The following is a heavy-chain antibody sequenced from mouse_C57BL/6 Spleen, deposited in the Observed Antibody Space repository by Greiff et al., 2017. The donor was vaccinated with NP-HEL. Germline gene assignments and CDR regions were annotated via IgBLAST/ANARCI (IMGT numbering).Heavy chain of an antibody. V-gene: IGHV5-17*01. Sequence: EVKLVESGGGLVKPGGSLKLSCAASGFTFSDYGMHWVRQAPEKGLEWVAYISSGSSTIYYADTVKGRFTISRDNAKNTLFLQMTSLRSEDTAMYYCASLTVVADYYAMDYWGQGTSVTVSS. CDR2: ISSGSSTI. D-gene: IGHD1-1*01. J-gene: IGHJ4*01. CDR3: ASLTVVADYYAMDY. CDR1: GFTFSDYG.